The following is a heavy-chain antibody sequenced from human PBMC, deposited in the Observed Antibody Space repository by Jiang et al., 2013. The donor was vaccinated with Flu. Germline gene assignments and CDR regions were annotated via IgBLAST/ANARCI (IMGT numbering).Heavy chain of an antibody. D-gene: IGHD3-22*01. J-gene: IGHJ6*02. CDR2: IIPIFGTA. CDR1: GGTFSSYA. V-gene: IGHV1-69*01. CDR3: ARDRQRNGYDSTFYYYYGMDV. Sequence: GAEVKKPGSSVKVSCKASGGTFSSYAISWVRQAPGQGLEWMGGIIPIFGTANYAQKFQGRVTITADESTSTAYMELSSLRSEDTAVYYCARDRQRNGYDSTFYYYYGMDVWGQGTTVTVSS.